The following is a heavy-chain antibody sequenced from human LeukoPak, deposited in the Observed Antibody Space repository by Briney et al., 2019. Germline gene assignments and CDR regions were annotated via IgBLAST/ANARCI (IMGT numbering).Heavy chain of an antibody. J-gene: IGHJ6*03. Sequence: SQTLSLTCTVSGGSISSGDYYWSWIRQPPGKGLEWIGYISYSGSTSYNPSLKSPFTISMDTSKNQFSLRLSSVTAADTAIYFCARALNYDFWSAYYYYMDVRGEGTTVTVSS. CDR2: ISYSGST. D-gene: IGHD3-3*01. CDR3: ARALNYDFWSAYYYYMDV. CDR1: GGSISSGDYY. V-gene: IGHV4-30-4*01.